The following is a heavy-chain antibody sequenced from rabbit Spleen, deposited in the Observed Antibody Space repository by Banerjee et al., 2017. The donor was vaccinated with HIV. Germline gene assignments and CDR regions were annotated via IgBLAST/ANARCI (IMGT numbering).Heavy chain of an antibody. V-gene: IGHV1S45*01. D-gene: IGHD1-1*01. J-gene: IGHJ4*01. Sequence: QEQLEESGGGLVKPGASLTLTCKASGLDFSNNYWICWVRQAPGKGLEWIACIDVTKNSGTYYASWTRVRFTISKTSSTTVTLQMTSLTAADTATYFCAKDLTDVIGWNFGLWGPGTLVTVS. CDR3: AKDLTDVIGWNFGL. CDR1: GLDFSNNYW. CDR2: IDVTKNSGT.